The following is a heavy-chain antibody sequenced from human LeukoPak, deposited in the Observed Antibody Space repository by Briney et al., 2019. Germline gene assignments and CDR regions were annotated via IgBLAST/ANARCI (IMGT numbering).Heavy chain of an antibody. CDR3: ANGYYPSI. CDR1: GGSISSSSYY. V-gene: IGHV4-39*01. Sequence: SETLSLTCTVSGGSISSSSYYWGWIRQPPGKGLEWIGSIYYSGNTYYNPSLKSRVTISVDTSKNQFSLKLSSVTAADTAVYYCANGYYPSIWGQGTMVTVSS. D-gene: IGHD3-22*01. CDR2: IYYSGNT. J-gene: IGHJ3*02.